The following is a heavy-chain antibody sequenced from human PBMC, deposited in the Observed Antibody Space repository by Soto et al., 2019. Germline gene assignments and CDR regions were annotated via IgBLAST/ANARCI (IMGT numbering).Heavy chain of an antibody. J-gene: IGHJ6*02. V-gene: IGHV1-69*13. CDR1: GGTFSSYA. CDR2: IIPIFGTA. D-gene: IGHD2-15*01. Sequence: AVKVSCKASGGTFSSYAISWVRQAPGQGLEWMGGIIPIFGTANYAQKFQGRVTITADESTSTAYMELSSLRSEDTAVYYCARHPGGRGYYYGMDVWGQGTTVTVSS. CDR3: ARHPGGRGYYYGMDV.